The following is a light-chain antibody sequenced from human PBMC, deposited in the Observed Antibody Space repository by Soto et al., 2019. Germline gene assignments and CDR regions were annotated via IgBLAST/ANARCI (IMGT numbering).Light chain of an antibody. CDR3: QQYSNWPT. Sequence: EIVMTQSPATLSASPGERATLSCRASQSVSRNLAWYQQRPGQAPRLLISGASTRATGIAARFSGSGSGTELTLTISSLQSEDSALYYCQQYSNWPTFGQGTRLEIK. J-gene: IGKJ5*01. CDR1: QSVSRN. V-gene: IGKV3-15*01. CDR2: GAS.